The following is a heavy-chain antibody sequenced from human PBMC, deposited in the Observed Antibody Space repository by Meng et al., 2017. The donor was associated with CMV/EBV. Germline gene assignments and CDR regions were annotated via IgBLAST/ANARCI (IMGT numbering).Heavy chain of an antibody. V-gene: IGHV3-23*01. Sequence: GESLKISCAASGFTFSNYAMSWVRQAPGKGLEWVSGISSSGGTTHHADSVKDRFTISRDNSINTLYLQMSSLRPDDTAVYYCASELFCSSTSCWWGQGTLVTVSS. CDR1: GFTFSNYA. J-gene: IGHJ4*02. CDR2: ISSSGGTT. CDR3: ASELFCSSTSCW. D-gene: IGHD2-2*01.